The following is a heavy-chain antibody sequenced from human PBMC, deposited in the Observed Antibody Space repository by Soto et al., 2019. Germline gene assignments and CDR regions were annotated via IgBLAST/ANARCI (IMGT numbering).Heavy chain of an antibody. CDR1: GYTFTSYY. CDR3: ARGIDIVVVVAATLPDY. Sequence: QVQLVQSGAEGKKPGASVKVSCKASGYTFTSYYMHWVRQAPGQGLEWMGIINPSGGSTSYAQKFQGTVTMTKDTSTSTVYMELSSLRSEDTAVYYCARGIDIVVVVAATLPDYWGQGTLVTVSS. CDR2: INPSGGST. D-gene: IGHD2-15*01. J-gene: IGHJ4*02. V-gene: IGHV1-46*01.